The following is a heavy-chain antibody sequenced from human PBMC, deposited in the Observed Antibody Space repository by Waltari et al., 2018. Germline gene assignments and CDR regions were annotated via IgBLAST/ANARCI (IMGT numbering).Heavy chain of an antibody. V-gene: IGHV4-61*09. J-gene: IGHJ4*02. CDR1: GGSISSGSYY. Sequence: QVQLQESGPGLVKPSQTLSLTCTVSGGSISSGSYYWSWIRQPAGKGLEWIGYIYTSGSTNYNPSLKSRVTISVDTSKNQFSLKLSSVTAADTAVYYCAGFPDYYDSSGQGYWGQGTLVTVSS. CDR3: AGFPDYYDSSGQGY. CDR2: IYTSGST. D-gene: IGHD3-22*01.